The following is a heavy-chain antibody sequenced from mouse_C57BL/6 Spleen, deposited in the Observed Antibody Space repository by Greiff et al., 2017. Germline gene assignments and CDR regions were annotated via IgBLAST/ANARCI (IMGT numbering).Heavy chain of an antibody. V-gene: IGHV3-6*01. D-gene: IGHD2-5*01. Sequence: EVQLQQSGPGLVKPSQSLSLTCSVTGSSITSGYYWNWIRQFPGNQLEWMGYISYDGSNNYNPSLKNRISITRDTSKNQFFLKLKSVTTEDTATYYGASSNNAMDDWGQGTSVTVSS. CDR3: ASSNNAMDD. CDR1: GSSITSGYY. J-gene: IGHJ4*01. CDR2: ISYDGSN.